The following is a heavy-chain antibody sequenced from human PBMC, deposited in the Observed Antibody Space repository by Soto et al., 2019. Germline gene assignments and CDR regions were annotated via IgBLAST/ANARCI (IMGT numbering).Heavy chain of an antibody. J-gene: IGHJ4*02. V-gene: IGHV4-31*03. CDR3: ARGYDYDSGGYFFDY. D-gene: IGHD3-22*01. Sequence: SETLSLTCSVSGGSVSSNIYYWTWIRQHPGKGPEWIGHTYYSGSTYYNPPLKSRVTISLDMSKNQFSLKLTSVSAADTAVYYCARGYDYDSGGYFFDYWGQGILVTVS. CDR2: TYYSGST. CDR1: GGSVSSNIYY.